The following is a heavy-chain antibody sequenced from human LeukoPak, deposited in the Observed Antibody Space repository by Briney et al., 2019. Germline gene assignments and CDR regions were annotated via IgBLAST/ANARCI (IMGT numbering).Heavy chain of an antibody. CDR1: GFSLSTSGVG. CDR2: IYWDDDK. D-gene: IGHD4-23*01. Sequence: SGPTLVNPTQTLTLTCTFSGFSLSTSGVGVGWIRQPPGKALEWLALIYWDDDKRYSPSLKSRLTITKDTSKNQVVLTMTNMDPVDTATYYCAHSNPPFDYGGSRGYFDYWGQGTLVTVSS. CDR3: AHSNPPFDYGGSRGYFDY. J-gene: IGHJ4*02. V-gene: IGHV2-5*02.